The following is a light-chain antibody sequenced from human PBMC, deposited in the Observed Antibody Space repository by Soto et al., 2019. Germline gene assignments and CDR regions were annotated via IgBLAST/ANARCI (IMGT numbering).Light chain of an antibody. CDR2: EVT. V-gene: IGLV2-14*01. CDR3: SSYTNINTRACV. Sequence: QSVLTHPASVSGSPGQSITISCTGTSGDIGSYNRVSWYQQHPGKAPKLIIYEVTDRPSGVSNRFSGSKSGNTASLTIYGLQAEDEAEYYCSSYTNINTRACVFGTGTKVT. J-gene: IGLJ1*01. CDR1: SGDIGSYNR.